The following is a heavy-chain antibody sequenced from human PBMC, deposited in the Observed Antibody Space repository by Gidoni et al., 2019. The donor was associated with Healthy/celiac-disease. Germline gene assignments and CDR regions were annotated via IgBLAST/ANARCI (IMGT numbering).Heavy chain of an antibody. D-gene: IGHD3-22*01. V-gene: IGHV4-39*01. CDR1: GGSISRSSYY. CDR3: ARQSGDYYYDSSAKDDAFDI. Sequence: QLQLQESGPGLVKPSQTLSLTCTVSGGSISRSSYYWGWIRQPPGRGLEWIGSIYYSGSTYYNPSLKSRVTISVDTSKTQFSLKLSSVTAADTAVYYCARQSGDYYYDSSAKDDAFDIWGQGTMVTVSS. J-gene: IGHJ3*02. CDR2: IYYSGST.